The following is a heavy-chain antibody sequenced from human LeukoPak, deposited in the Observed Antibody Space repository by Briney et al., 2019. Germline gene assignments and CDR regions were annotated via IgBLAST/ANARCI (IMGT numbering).Heavy chain of an antibody. V-gene: IGHV4-39*01. Sequence: SETLSLTCTVPGRFIRSSSYYWGWIRQPPGKGLEWIGSIYYHRSTFYNPSLKSRVTISLDPSKNQFSLNLNSMTAAGTAVYYCATQRWGDYGRVDYWGQGTLVTVSS. D-gene: IGHD4/OR15-4a*01. J-gene: IGHJ4*02. CDR1: GRFIRSSSYY. CDR3: ATQRWGDYGRVDY. CDR2: IYYHRST.